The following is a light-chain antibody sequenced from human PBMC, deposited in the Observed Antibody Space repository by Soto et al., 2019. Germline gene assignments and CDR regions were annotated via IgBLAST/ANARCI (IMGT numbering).Light chain of an antibody. CDR1: QVIGNF. CDR3: QRYTGAPEA. J-gene: IGKJ3*01. Sequence: DIQMTQSPSSLSASIGDRVTITCRASQVIGNFLAWHQQKPGQAPKILIYATSTLSSGVPSRFSGSTSGTDFTLTISSLQPEDVASSFSQRYTGAPEAFGPGTKVDIK. V-gene: IGKV1-27*01. CDR2: ATS.